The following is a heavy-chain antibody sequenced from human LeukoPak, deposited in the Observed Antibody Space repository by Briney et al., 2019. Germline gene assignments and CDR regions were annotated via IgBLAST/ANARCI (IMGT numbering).Heavy chain of an antibody. CDR1: GFTFSSYE. CDR2: ISSSGSTI. D-gene: IGHD5-18*01. J-gene: IGHJ4*02. V-gene: IGHV3-48*03. Sequence: PGGSLRLSCAASGFTFSSYEMNWVRQAPGKGLEWVSYISSSGSTIYYADSVKGRFTISRDNAKNSLYPQMNSLRAEDTAVYYCARGGYSYGYEVDYWGQGTLVTVSS. CDR3: ARGGYSYGYEVDY.